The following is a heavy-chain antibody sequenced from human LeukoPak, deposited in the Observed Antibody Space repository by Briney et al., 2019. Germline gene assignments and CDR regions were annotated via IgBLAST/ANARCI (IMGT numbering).Heavy chain of an antibody. V-gene: IGHV1-2*06. CDR1: GYTFTGYY. CDR3: ARVPEWFGELLEHFDY. D-gene: IGHD3-10*01. Sequence: ASVKVSCTASGYTFTGYYMHWVRQAPGQGLEWMGRINPNSGGINYAQKFQVRVTMTRDTSISTAYMELSRLRSDDTAVYDCARVPEWFGELLEHFDYWGQGTLVTVSS. CDR2: INPNSGGI. J-gene: IGHJ4*02.